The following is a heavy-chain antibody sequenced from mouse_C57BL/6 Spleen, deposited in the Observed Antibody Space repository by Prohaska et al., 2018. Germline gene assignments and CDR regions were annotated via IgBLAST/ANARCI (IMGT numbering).Heavy chain of an antibody. CDR3: ARWGTTVVADAMDY. J-gene: IGHJ4*01. Sequence: QVQLQQSGAELVRPGTSVKMSCKASGYTFTNYWIGWAKQRPGHGLEWIGDIYPGGGYTNYNEKFKGKATLTADKSSSTAYMQFSSLTSEDSAIYYCARWGTTVVADAMDYWGQGTSVTVSS. V-gene: IGHV1-63*01. CDR2: IYPGGGYT. D-gene: IGHD1-1*01. CDR1: GYTFTNYW.